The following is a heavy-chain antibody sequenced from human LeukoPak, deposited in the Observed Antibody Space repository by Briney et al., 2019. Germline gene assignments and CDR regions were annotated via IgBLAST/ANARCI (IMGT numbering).Heavy chain of an antibody. D-gene: IGHD6-13*01. V-gene: IGHV4-34*01. CDR1: GGSFSGYY. CDR3: ARGRDDEQQLVRDGPVLNY. Sequence: SKTLSLTCAVYGGSFSGYYWSWIRQPPGKGLEWIGEINHSGSTNYNPSLKSRVTISVDTSKNQFSLKLSSVTAADTAVYYCARGRDDEQQLVRDGPVLNYWGQGTLVTVPS. J-gene: IGHJ4*02. CDR2: INHSGST.